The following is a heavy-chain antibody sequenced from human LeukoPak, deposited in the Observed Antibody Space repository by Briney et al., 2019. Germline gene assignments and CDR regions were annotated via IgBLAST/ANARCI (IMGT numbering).Heavy chain of an antibody. D-gene: IGHD6-13*01. CDR1: GYTFTSYD. J-gene: IGHJ4*02. CDR2: INPSGGST. V-gene: IGHV1-46*01. CDR3: ARASSSWIIDY. Sequence: ASVKVSCKASGYTFTSYDINWVRQATGQGLEWMGIINPSGGSTSYAQKFQGRVTMTRDTSTSTVYMELSSLRSEDTAVYYCARASSSWIIDYWGQGTLVTVSS.